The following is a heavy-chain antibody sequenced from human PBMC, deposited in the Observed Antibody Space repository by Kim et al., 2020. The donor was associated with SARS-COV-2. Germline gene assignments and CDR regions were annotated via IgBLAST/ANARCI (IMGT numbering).Heavy chain of an antibody. Sequence: SETLSLTCTVSGGSISSYYWSWIRQPPGKGLEWIGYIYYSGSTNYNPSLKSRVTISVDTSKNQFSLKLSSVTAADTAVYYCARGGSLRYFDWLAPFYYYYGMDVWGQGTTVTVSS. CDR3: ARGGSLRYFDWLAPFYYYYGMDV. CDR1: GGSISSYY. J-gene: IGHJ6*02. CDR2: IYYSGST. V-gene: IGHV4-59*13. D-gene: IGHD3-9*01.